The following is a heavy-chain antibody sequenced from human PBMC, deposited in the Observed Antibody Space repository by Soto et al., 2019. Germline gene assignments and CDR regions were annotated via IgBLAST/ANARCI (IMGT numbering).Heavy chain of an antibody. CDR1: GGSFSGYY. Sequence: QVQLQQWGAGLLKPSETLSLTCAVYGGSFSGYYWSWIRQPPGKGLEWIGEINHSGSTNYNPSLKSRVTISVDTSKNQFSLKLSSVTAADTAVYYCARQYYDFWSGRLGYYFDYWGQGTLVTASS. D-gene: IGHD3-3*01. J-gene: IGHJ4*02. CDR2: INHSGST. V-gene: IGHV4-34*01. CDR3: ARQYYDFWSGRLGYYFDY.